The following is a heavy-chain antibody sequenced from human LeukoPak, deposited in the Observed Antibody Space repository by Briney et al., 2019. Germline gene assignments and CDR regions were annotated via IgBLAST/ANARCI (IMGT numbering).Heavy chain of an antibody. CDR3: ARSANPGVHDFDP. CDR2: IKQDGSEK. D-gene: IGHD6-6*01. CDR1: GITLSVYW. J-gene: IGHJ5*02. Sequence: GSLRLSCAASGITLSVYWMSWVRQAPGKGLEWVANIKQDGSEKYYRDSVKGRFTISRDNAKNSLYLQMNSLRDEDTAVYYCARSANPGVHDFDPWGQGTLVTVSS. V-gene: IGHV3-7*01.